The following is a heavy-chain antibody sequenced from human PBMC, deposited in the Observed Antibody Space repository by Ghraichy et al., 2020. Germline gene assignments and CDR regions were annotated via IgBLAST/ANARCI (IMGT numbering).Heavy chain of an antibody. Sequence: GGSLRLSCAASGFTFSSYAMSWVRQAPGKGLEWVSVISGSGGSTYYADSVKGRFTISRDNSKNTLYLQMNSLRAEDTAVYYCAKGIEARRVNAFDMWGQGTMVTVSS. CDR3: AKGIEARRVNAFDM. J-gene: IGHJ3*02. D-gene: IGHD3-22*01. CDR1: GFTFSSYA. V-gene: IGHV3-23*01. CDR2: ISGSGGST.